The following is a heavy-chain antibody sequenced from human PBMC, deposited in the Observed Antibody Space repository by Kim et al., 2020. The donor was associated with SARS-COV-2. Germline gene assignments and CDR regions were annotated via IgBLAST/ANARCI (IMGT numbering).Heavy chain of an antibody. CDR1: GNTLTELS. V-gene: IGHV1-24*01. CDR3: TTGTLGGMFEY. CDR2: FDPQDAET. J-gene: IGHJ4*02. D-gene: IGHD3-16*01. Sequence: ASVKVSCKVSGNTLTELSIHWVRQAPGKGLEWMGGFDPQDAETIYAQKLQRRVTTTEDTSTDTAYMELSSLRSEDTAVYYCTTGTLGGMFEYWGQGTLVTVSS.